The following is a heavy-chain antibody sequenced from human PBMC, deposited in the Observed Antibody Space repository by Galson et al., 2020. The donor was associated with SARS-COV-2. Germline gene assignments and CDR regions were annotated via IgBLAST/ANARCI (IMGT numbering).Heavy chain of an antibody. J-gene: IGHJ6*02. Sequence: SETLSLTCTVSGGSISSSSYYWGWIRQPPGKGLEWIGSIYYSGSTYYNPSLKSRVTISVDTSKNQFSLKLSSVTAADTAVYYCAGLGLMVRGVIPYYYYGMDVWGQGTTVTVSS. CDR3: AGLGLMVRGVIPYYYYGMDV. CDR2: IYYSGST. CDR1: GGSISSSSYY. V-gene: IGHV4-39*01. D-gene: IGHD3-10*01.